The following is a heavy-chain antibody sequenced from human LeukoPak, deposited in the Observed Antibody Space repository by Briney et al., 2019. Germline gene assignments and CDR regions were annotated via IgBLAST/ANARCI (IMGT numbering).Heavy chain of an antibody. D-gene: IGHD5-24*01. CDR1: GFTFSSYS. V-gene: IGHV3-21*01. J-gene: IGHJ4*02. CDR2: ISSSSSYI. CDR3: ARARGDGYNGEFCY. Sequence: MTGGSLRLSCAASGFTFSSYSMNWVRQAPGKGLEWVSSISSSSSYIYYADSVKGRFTISRDNAKNSLYLQMNSLRAEDTAVYYCARARGDGYNGEFCYWGQGTLVTVSS.